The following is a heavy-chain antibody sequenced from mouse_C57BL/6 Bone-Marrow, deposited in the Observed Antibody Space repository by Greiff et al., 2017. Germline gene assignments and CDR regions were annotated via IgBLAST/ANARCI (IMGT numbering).Heavy chain of an antibody. CDR3: ARTYYFAY. V-gene: IGHV1-81*01. CDR2: IYPRSGST. CDR1: GYTFTSYG. J-gene: IGHJ2*01. Sequence: VQLQQSGAELARPGASVKLSCKASGYTFTSYGISWVKQRPGQGLEWIGDIYPRSGSTYYNEKFKGKATLTADKSSSTAYMELRSLTSEDSAVYFCARTYYFAYWGQGTTLTVSS.